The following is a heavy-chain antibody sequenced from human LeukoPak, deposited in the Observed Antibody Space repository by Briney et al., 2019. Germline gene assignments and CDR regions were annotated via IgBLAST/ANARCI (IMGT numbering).Heavy chain of an antibody. V-gene: IGHV3-74*01. CDR1: GFTFSSYW. CDR3: ARAGGNDAFDI. J-gene: IGHJ3*02. CDR2: INSDGSST. Sequence: GGSLRLSCAASGFTFSSYWMHWVRQAPGKGLVWVSRINSDGSSTSYADSVKGRFTISRDNAKNTLYLQMNSLRAEDTAVYYCARAGGNDAFDIWGQGTMVTVSS.